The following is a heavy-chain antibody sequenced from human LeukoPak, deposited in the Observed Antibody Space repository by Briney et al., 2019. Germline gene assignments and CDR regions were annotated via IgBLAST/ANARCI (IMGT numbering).Heavy chain of an antibody. V-gene: IGHV1-2*02. CDR2: ISPNSGGT. D-gene: IGHD1-1*01. J-gene: IGHJ4*02. CDR3: AREGNNNWSDY. Sequence: VASVKVSCKTSGYTFTDYYIYWVRQAPGQGLEWMGWISPNSGGTNYAQKFQGRVTMTRDTSISTAHMELNRLRSDDTAVYYCAREGNNNWSDYWRQGTLVTASS. CDR1: GYTFTDYY.